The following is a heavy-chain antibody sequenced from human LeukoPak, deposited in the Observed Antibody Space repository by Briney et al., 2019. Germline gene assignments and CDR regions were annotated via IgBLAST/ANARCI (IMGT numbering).Heavy chain of an antibody. V-gene: IGHV3-7*01. Sequence: GGSLRLSCAASGFTFSSYWMSWVRQAPGKGLEWVANIKQDGSEKYYVDSVKGRFTISRDNAKNSLYLQMNSLRAEDTAVYYCARANPDSYYGSGSYSEYYYYYYMDVWGKGTTVTVSS. CDR2: IKQDGSEK. D-gene: IGHD3-10*01. CDR3: ARANPDSYYGSGSYSEYYYYYYMDV. CDR1: GFTFSSYW. J-gene: IGHJ6*03.